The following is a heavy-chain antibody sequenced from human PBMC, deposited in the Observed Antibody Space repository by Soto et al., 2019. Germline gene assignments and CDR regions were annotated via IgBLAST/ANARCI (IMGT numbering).Heavy chain of an antibody. CDR1: GFTFSDYY. D-gene: IGHD2-2*01. CDR3: ARVRGGYCSSTSCYEGVNWFDP. J-gene: IGHJ5*02. V-gene: IGHV3-11*01. CDR2: ISSSGGTI. Sequence: GGSLRLSCAASGFTFSDYYMSWIRQAPGKGLEWVSYISSSGGTIYYADSMKGRFTISRDNAKNSLYLQMNSLRAEDTAVYYCARVRGGYCSSTSCYEGVNWFDPWGQGTLVTVSS.